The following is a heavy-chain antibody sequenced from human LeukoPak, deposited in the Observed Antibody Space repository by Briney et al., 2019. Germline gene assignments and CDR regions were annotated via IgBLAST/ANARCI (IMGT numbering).Heavy chain of an antibody. V-gene: IGHV1-18*01. CDR1: GYTFTSYG. J-gene: IGHJ4*02. CDR3: ARDFFDSSSSLFFDY. Sequence: ASVQVSCKATGYTFTSYGISWLRQAPGRELEWMGWISAYNGNTNYAQKLQGRVTMTTDTSTSTAYMELRSLRSDDTAVYYCARDFFDSSSSLFFDYWGQGTLVTVSS. CDR2: ISAYNGNT. D-gene: IGHD6-6*01.